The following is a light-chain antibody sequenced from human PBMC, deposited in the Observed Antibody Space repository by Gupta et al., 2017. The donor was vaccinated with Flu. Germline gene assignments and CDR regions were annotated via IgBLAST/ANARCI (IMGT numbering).Light chain of an antibody. Sequence: DIVMTQSPDSLAVSLGERATINCKSSQSVLYSSNNKKYLAWYQQKPGQPPKLLIYWASTRESGVPDRFSGSGSGTXFTLTIXSLQAEDVAVYYCQQYYGTPWTFGXGTKVELK. CDR1: QSVLYSSNNKKY. CDR2: WAS. J-gene: IGKJ1*01. V-gene: IGKV4-1*01. CDR3: QQYYGTPWT.